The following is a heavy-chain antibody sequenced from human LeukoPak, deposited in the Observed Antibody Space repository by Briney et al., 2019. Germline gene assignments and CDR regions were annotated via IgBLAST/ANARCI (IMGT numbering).Heavy chain of an antibody. Sequence: KPSETLSLTCTVSGGSISSGGYYWSWIRQHPGKGLEWIGYIYYSGSTYYNPSLKSRVTISVDTSKNQFSLKLSSVTAADTAVYYCARGSSWPEYFQHWGQGTLVTVSS. CDR3: ARGSSWPEYFQH. CDR2: IYYSGST. V-gene: IGHV4-31*03. CDR1: GGSISSGGYY. J-gene: IGHJ1*01. D-gene: IGHD6-13*01.